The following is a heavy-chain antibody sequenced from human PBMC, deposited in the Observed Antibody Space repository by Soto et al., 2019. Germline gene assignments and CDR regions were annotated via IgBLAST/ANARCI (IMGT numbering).Heavy chain of an antibody. V-gene: IGHV4-39*07. J-gene: IGHJ6*02. CDR1: GGSIYSNDYY. CDR3: ARDKPSYYGMDV. CDR2: IDYNGVT. Sequence: TSDTLSLTCAVSGGSIYSNDYYWGWIRQPPAKGLEWIGNIDYNGVTSYNPSLKTRVTISVDTSKNQFSLKLSSVTAADTAVYYCARDKPSYYGMDVWGQGTTVTVSS.